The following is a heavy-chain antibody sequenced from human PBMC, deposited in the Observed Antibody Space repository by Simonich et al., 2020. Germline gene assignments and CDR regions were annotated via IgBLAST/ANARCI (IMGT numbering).Heavy chain of an antibody. J-gene: IGHJ4*02. CDR3: ARPTTDYDSSGYYYDY. D-gene: IGHD3-22*01. V-gene: IGHV5-51*01. CDR2: SSPGDSDT. Sequence: EVQLVQSGAEVKKPGESLKISCKGSGYSFTSYWLGWVRQVPGKGLEWMGISSPGDSDTRDSPSFQGQVTISADRSISTAYLQWSSLKASDTAMYYCARPTTDYDSSGYYYDYWGQGTLVTVSS. CDR1: GYSFTSYW.